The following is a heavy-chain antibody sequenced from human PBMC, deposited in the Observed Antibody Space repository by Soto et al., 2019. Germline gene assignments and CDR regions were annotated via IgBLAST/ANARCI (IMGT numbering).Heavy chain of an antibody. D-gene: IGHD3-10*01. CDR1: GYTFTGYY. V-gene: IGHV1-2*04. CDR2: INPSSGGT. CDR3: ARGGSGRDYYYYYMDV. J-gene: IGHJ6*03. Sequence: GASVKVSCKASGYTFTGYYMHWVRQAPGQGLEWMGWINPSSGGTNYAQKFQGWVTMTRDTSISTAYMELSRLRSDDTAVYYCARGGSGRDYYYYYMDVWGKGTTVTVSS.